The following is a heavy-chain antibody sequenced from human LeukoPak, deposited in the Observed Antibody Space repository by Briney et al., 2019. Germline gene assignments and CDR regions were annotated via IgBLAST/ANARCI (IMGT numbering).Heavy chain of an antibody. Sequence: AGGSLRLSCAASGFTFSGSGIHWVRQAPGKGLEWVAVISYDGSNKYYADSVKGRFTISRDNSKNTLYLQMNSLRAEDTAVYYCARDVGVIPLYYYGMDVWGQGTTVTVSS. CDR1: GFTFSGSG. V-gene: IGHV3-30*03. CDR3: ARDVGVIPLYYYGMDV. CDR2: ISYDGSNK. J-gene: IGHJ6*02. D-gene: IGHD3-10*01.